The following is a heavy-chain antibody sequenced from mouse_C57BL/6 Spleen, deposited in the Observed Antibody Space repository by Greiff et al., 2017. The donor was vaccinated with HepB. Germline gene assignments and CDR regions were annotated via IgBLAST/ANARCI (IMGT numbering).Heavy chain of an antibody. CDR2: IHPNSGST. Sequence: QVQLQQPGAELVKPGASVKLSCKASGYTFTSYWMHWVKQRPGQGLEWIGMIHPNSGSTNYNEKFKSKATLTVDKSSSTAYMQLSSLTSEDSAVYYCAREEFYGSSWFAYWGQGTLVTVSA. V-gene: IGHV1-64*01. D-gene: IGHD1-1*01. J-gene: IGHJ3*01. CDR1: GYTFTSYW. CDR3: AREEFYGSSWFAY.